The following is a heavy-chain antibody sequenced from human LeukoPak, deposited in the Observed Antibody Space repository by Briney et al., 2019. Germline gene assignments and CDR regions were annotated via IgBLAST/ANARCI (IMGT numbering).Heavy chain of an antibody. Sequence: GGSLRLSCAASGFTFSSHEMNWVRQPPGKGLEWVSYISSGGSTIYYADSVKGRFTVSRDNAKNSLYLQMNSLRAEDTALYYSARDVWFDPWGQGTLVTVSS. CDR2: ISSGGSTI. V-gene: IGHV3-48*03. CDR3: ARDVWFDP. CDR1: GFTFSSHE. J-gene: IGHJ5*02.